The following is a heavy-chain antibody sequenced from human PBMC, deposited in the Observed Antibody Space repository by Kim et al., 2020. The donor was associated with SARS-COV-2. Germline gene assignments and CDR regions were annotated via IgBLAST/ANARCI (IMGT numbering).Heavy chain of an antibody. J-gene: IGHJ4*02. CDR1: GFTFSSYS. D-gene: IGHD3-22*01. CDR3: VRGYYYDSSGIRLLGY. V-gene: IGHV3-48*02. CDR2: ISCSSSTK. Sequence: GGSLRLSCAASGFTFSSYSMNWVRQAPGKGLEWVSYISCSSSTKYYADSVKGRFTISRDNAKNSLYLQMNSMRDEDTAVYYCVRGYYYDSSGIRLLGYWGQGTLVTVSS.